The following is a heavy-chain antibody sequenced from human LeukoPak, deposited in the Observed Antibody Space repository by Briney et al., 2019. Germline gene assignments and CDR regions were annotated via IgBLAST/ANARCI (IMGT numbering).Heavy chain of an antibody. V-gene: IGHV3-53*01. Sequence: PGGSLSLSCAASGFTVSSNYMSWVRQTPGKGLEWVSVIYSGGSTYYADSVKGRFTISRDNSKNTLYLQMNSLRAEDTAVYYCARASGSSWSYYYYYGMDVWGKGTTVTVSS. CDR3: ARASGSSWSYYYYYGMDV. CDR2: IYSGGST. D-gene: IGHD6-13*01. CDR1: GFTVSSNY. J-gene: IGHJ6*04.